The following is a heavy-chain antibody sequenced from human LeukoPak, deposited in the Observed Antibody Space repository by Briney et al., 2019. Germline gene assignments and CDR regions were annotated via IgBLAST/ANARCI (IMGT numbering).Heavy chain of an antibody. Sequence: SETLSLTCAVYGVSFSGYYLTWIRQAPGKGLEWIGEISPSGRISYNPSLKSRLTISVDASKNQFSLNLKSLTAADTAVYSCARGRHEITMILVVMTAVCYYLDVWGKGTTVTVS. CDR1: GVSFSGYY. CDR3: ARGRHEITMILVVMTAVCYYLDV. CDR2: ISPSGRI. V-gene: IGHV4-34*01. D-gene: IGHD3-22*01. J-gene: IGHJ6*03.